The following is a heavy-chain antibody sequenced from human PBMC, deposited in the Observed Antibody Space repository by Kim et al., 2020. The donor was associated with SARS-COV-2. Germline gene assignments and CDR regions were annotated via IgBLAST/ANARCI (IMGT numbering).Heavy chain of an antibody. CDR1: GFTFSSYS. CDR3: ARDRRSAPYVGAFDI. CDR2: ISSSSSYI. Sequence: GGSLRLSCAASGFTFSSYSMNWVRQAPGKGLEWVSSISSSSSYIYYADSVKGRFTISRDNAKNSLYLQMNSLRAEDTAVYYCARDRRSAPYVGAFDIWGQGTMVTVSS. V-gene: IGHV3-21*01. D-gene: IGHD3-16*01. J-gene: IGHJ3*02.